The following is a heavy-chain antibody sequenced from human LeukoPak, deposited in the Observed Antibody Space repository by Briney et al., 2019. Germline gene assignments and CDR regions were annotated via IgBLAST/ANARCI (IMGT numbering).Heavy chain of an antibody. V-gene: IGHV3-74*01. CDR2: ISSDGSST. CDR1: GFTFSSYW. CDR3: ARSGTNSRGYPSSVDY. J-gene: IGHJ4*02. D-gene: IGHD5-12*01. Sequence: GGSLRLSCAASGFTFSSYWMYWVRQAPGKGLVWVSHISSDGSSTNYADSVKGRFTIFRDNAKNTLSLQMNSLRAEDTAVYYCARSGTNSRGYPSSVDYWGQGTLVTVSS.